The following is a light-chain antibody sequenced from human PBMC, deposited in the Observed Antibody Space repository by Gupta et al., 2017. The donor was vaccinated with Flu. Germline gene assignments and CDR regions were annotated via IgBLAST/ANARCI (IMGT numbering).Light chain of an antibody. Sequence: EIVMTQSPATLSVSPGERASLSCRASQSVSGNLAWYQQKPGQAPRLLIYGASTRATGIPARFSGSGSGTEFTLTISSLQSEDFAVYYLQQYNNLYSFGQGTKLEIK. CDR2: GAS. V-gene: IGKV3-15*01. CDR3: QQYNNLYS. J-gene: IGKJ2*03. CDR1: QSVSGN.